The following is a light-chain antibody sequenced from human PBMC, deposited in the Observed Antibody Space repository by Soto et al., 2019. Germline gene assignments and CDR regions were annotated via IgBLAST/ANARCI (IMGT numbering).Light chain of an antibody. CDR3: AAWDDSLSGVV. CDR1: SSNIGSNY. V-gene: IGLV1-47*01. CDR2: RNN. J-gene: IGLJ2*01. Sequence: QAVLTQPPSASGTPGQKVTISCSGSSSNIGSNYVYWYQQLPGTAPKLLIYRNNQRPSWVPDRFSGSKSGTSASLAISGLRSEDEADYHCAAWDDSLSGVVFGGGTKLTVL.